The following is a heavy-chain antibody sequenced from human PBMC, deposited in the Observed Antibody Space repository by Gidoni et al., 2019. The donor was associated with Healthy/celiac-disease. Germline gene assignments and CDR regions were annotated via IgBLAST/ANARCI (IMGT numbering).Heavy chain of an antibody. V-gene: IGHV4-34*01. CDR1: GGSFSGYY. CDR2: INHSGST. CDR3: ARSDYDFWSGYSDPVFDY. J-gene: IGHJ4*02. Sequence: QVQLQQWGAGLLTPSETLSLTCAVSGGSFSGYYWSWIRQPPGKGLEWIGEINHSGSTNYNPSLKSRVTISVDTSKNQFSLKLSSVTAADTAVYYCARSDYDFWSGYSDPVFDYWGQGTLVTVSS. D-gene: IGHD3-3*01.